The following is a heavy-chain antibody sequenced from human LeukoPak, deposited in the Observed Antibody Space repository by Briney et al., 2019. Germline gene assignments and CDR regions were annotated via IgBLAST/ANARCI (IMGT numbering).Heavy chain of an antibody. D-gene: IGHD3-3*01. CDR1: GFTFSSYA. Sequence: RGSLRLPCAASGFTFSSYAMSWVRQAPGKGLEWVSSISGSGGSTYYGDSVKGRFTISRDNSKKTLHLQMNSLRAEDMAVYYCTIEGRYDFWSGYHDYWGQGTLVTVSS. CDR3: TIEGRYDFWSGYHDY. J-gene: IGHJ4*02. V-gene: IGHV3-23*01. CDR2: ISGSGGST.